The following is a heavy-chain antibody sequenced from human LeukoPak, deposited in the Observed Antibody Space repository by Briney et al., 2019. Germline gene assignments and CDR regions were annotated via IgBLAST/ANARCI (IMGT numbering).Heavy chain of an antibody. V-gene: IGHV3-21*01. CDR2: ISSSSSYI. CDR1: GFTFSSYS. J-gene: IGHJ4*02. CDR3: ARDRVAAAGNWDHDY. Sequence: PGGSLRLSCAASGFTFSSYSMNWVRQAPGKGLEWVSSISSSSSYIYCADSVKGRFTISRDNAKNSLYLQMNSLRAEDTAVYYCARDRVAAAGNWDHDYWGQGTQVTVSS. D-gene: IGHD6-13*01.